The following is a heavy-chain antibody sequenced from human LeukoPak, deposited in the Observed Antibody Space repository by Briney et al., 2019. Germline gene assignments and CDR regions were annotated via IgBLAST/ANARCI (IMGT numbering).Heavy chain of an antibody. V-gene: IGHV3-23*01. CDR2: ISVSGVST. CDR3: AKGGLKRAFDI. Sequence: GGSLRLFCAASGFTFTNYAMSWVRQAPGKGLEWVSAISVSGVSTYYADSVKGRFTISRDISKNTLYLQMNSLRAEDTAVYYCAKGGLKRAFDIWGQGTMVTVSS. J-gene: IGHJ3*02. CDR1: GFTFTNYA. D-gene: IGHD3-16*01.